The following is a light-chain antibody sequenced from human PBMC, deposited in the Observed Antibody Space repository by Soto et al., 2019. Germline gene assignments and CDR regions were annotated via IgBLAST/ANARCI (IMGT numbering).Light chain of an antibody. V-gene: IGKV1-39*01. CDR3: QQADSFPWT. Sequence: DIQMTRSPCSLSASAGDEVTITCRASQTIMTYLNWYQLKPGKPPRLLIYAASSLQSGVPSRFSGSGSGTDFTLTISSLQPEHFETYYCQQADSFPWTFGQGTKVDIK. CDR1: QTIMTY. CDR2: AAS. J-gene: IGKJ1*01.